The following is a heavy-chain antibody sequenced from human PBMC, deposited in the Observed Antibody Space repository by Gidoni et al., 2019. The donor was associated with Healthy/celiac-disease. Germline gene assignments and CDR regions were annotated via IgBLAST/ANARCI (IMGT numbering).Heavy chain of an antibody. J-gene: IGHJ4*02. D-gene: IGHD6-19*01. CDR3: AKDSPSIAVAGTIFDY. Sequence: EVELFESGGGLVQSGGSLRLSCAASGFRSSCLAMSWVRQAPGTGLEWVSAISGSGGSTYYADSVKGRFTISRDNSKNTLYLQMNSLRAEDTAVYYCAKDSPSIAVAGTIFDYWGQGTLVTVSS. V-gene: IGHV3-23*01. CDR2: ISGSGGST. CDR1: GFRSSCLA.